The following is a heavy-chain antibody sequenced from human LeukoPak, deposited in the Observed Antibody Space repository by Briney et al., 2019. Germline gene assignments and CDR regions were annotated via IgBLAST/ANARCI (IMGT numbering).Heavy chain of an antibody. CDR3: ARGPDLTTVTTRLFDY. V-gene: IGHV1-18*01. CDR2: ISAYNGNA. D-gene: IGHD4-11*01. J-gene: IGHJ4*02. Sequence: GASVKVSCKASGYTFTSYGISWVRQAPGQGLEWMGWISAYNGNANYAQKLQGRVTMTTDTSTSTAYMELRSLRSDDTAVYYCARGPDLTTVTTRLFDYWGQGTLVTVSS. CDR1: GYTFTSYG.